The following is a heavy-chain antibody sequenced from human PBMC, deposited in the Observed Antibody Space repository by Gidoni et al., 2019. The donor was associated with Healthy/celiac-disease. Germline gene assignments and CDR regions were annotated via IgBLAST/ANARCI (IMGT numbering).Heavy chain of an antibody. V-gene: IGHV1-8*01. J-gene: IGHJ4*02. CDR1: GYTFTSYD. D-gene: IGHD6-19*01. CDR3: SRGSSSGWYGTDFDY. Sequence: QVQLVQSGAEVKKPGSSVKVSCKAYGYTFTSYDINGVRQATGQGLEWRGWRNPNSGTTGSAQKFQGRVTMTRNTSISTAYRELSSLRSDHTAVYYCSRGSSSGWYGTDFDYWGQGTLVTVSS. CDR2: RNPNSGTT.